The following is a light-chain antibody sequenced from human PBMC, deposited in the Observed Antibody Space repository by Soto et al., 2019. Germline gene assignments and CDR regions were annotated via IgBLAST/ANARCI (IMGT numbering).Light chain of an antibody. Sequence: DIQMTQSPSTLSGSVGDRVTITCRASQTISSWLAWYQQKPGKAPKLLIYKASTLKSGVPSRFSGSGSGTEFTLTISSLQPDDFATYYCQQFDDLLTFGGGTSVEIK. CDR3: QQFDDLLT. V-gene: IGKV1-5*03. CDR2: KAS. J-gene: IGKJ4*01. CDR1: QTISSW.